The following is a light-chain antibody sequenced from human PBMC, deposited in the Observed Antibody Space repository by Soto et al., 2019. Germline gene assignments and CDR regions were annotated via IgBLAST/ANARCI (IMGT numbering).Light chain of an antibody. J-gene: IGLJ1*01. CDR2: DVN. CDR3: SSYRSSRTYV. V-gene: IGLV2-14*03. Sequence: QSALTQPASVSGSPGQSITISCTGTSSDVGGYNFVSWYQHHPGKAPKLLIYDVNNRPSGVSNRFSGSKSGNTASLTISGLQAEDDADYYCSSYRSSRTYVFGTGTKLTVL. CDR1: SSDVGGYNF.